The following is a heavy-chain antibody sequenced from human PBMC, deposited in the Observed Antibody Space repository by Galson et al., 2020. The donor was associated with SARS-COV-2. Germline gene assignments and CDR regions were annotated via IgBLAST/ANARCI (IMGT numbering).Heavy chain of an antibody. V-gene: IGHV4-34*01. D-gene: IGHD1-1*01. CDR2: INHSGST. CDR3: ARGRRHSLEHYYYYYYMDG. CDR1: GGSFSGYY. Sequence: SQTLSLTCDVYGGSFSGYYWSWIRQPPGKGLEWIGEINHSGSTNYNPSLKSRVTISVDTPKNQFSLKLGSVTAADTAVYYCARGRRHSLEHYYYYYYMDGWGKGATVTVSS. J-gene: IGHJ6*03.